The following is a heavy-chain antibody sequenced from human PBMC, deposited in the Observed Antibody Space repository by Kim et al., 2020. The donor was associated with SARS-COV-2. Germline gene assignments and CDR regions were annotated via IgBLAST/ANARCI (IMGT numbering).Heavy chain of an antibody. Sequence: SETLSLTCTVSGGSISNNYWSWIRQPPGKGLEWIGYIYYSGSTTYNPSLKSRVTISVDTSKNHFSLKLSSVTAADTAVYYCARGPCWSRLDYWGRGTLVTVSS. V-gene: IGHV4-59*13. J-gene: IGHJ4*02. CDR1: GGSISNNY. CDR2: IYYSGST. CDR3: ARGPCWSRLDY.